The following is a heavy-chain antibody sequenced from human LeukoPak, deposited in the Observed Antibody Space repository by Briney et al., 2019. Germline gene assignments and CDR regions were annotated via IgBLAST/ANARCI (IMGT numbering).Heavy chain of an antibody. Sequence: GSLRLSCAASGFTFSSYGMHWVRQAPGKGLEWVAVISYDGSNKYYADSVKGRFTISRDNSKNTLYLQMNSLRAEDTAVYYCARLHYYDSSGYYNGSSAFDIWGQGTMVTVSS. J-gene: IGHJ3*02. V-gene: IGHV3-30*03. CDR1: GFTFSSYG. D-gene: IGHD3-22*01. CDR3: ARLHYYDSSGYYNGSSAFDI. CDR2: ISYDGSNK.